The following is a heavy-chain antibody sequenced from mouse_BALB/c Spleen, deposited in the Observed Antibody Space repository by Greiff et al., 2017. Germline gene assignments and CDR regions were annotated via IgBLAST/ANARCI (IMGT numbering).Heavy chain of an antibody. CDR3: ARWGYYRYDGKAMDY. CDR1: GFTFSSFG. J-gene: IGHJ4*01. CDR2: ISSGSSTI. D-gene: IGHD2-14*01. V-gene: IGHV5-17*02. Sequence: EVKLMESGGGLVQPGGSRKLSCAASGFTFSSFGMHWVRQAPEKGLEWVAYISSGSSTIYYADTVKGRFTISRDNPKNTLFLQMTSLRSEDTAMYYCARWGYYRYDGKAMDYWGQGTSVTVSS.